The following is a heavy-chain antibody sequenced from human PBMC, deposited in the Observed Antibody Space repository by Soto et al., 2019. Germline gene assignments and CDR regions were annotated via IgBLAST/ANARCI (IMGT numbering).Heavy chain of an antibody. V-gene: IGHV4-59*01. CDR1: GGSISSYY. CDR3: AMNRGVPKWFDP. J-gene: IGHJ5*02. D-gene: IGHD3-10*01. CDR2: IYYSGST. Sequence: SETLSLTCTVSGGSISSYYWSWIRQPPGKGLEWIGYIYYSGSTNYNPPLKSRVTISVDTSKNQFSLKLSSVTAADTAVYYCAMNRGVPKWFDPWGQGTLVTVSS.